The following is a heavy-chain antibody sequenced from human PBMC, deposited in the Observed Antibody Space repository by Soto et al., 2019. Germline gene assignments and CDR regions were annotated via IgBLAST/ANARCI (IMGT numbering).Heavy chain of an antibody. J-gene: IGHJ4*02. CDR2: TYYRSKWYY. V-gene: IGHV6-1*01. CDR1: GDSVSSNSAG. Sequence: PSQTLSLTCAISGDSVSSNSAGWNWIRQSPSRGLEWLGRTYYRSKWYYEYAASVKGRIIINPDTSKNQVSLQLSSLRSEDTAVYYCARAESIAAREPFDYWGQGTLVTVSS. CDR3: ARAESIAAREPFDY. D-gene: IGHD6-6*01.